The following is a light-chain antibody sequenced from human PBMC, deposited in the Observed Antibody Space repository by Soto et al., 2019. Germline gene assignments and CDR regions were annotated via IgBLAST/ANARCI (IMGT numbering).Light chain of an antibody. CDR3: QQRSNWRGT. CDR2: GAS. J-gene: IGKJ5*01. CDR1: QGVSSSY. V-gene: IGKV3D-20*02. Sequence: ESVLTQSPGTLSLSPGERATLSCRASQGVSSSYLAWYQQKPGQAPRLLIYGASSRATGIPDRFSGSGSGTDFTLTISRLEPEDFAVYYCQQRSNWRGTFGQGTRLEIK.